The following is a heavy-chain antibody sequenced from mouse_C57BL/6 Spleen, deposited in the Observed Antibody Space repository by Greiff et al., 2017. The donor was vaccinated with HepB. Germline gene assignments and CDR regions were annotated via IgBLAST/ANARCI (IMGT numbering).Heavy chain of an antibody. D-gene: IGHD2-2*01. CDR2: IDPNSGGT. CDR3: ARWGGYAFYYFDY. Sequence: QVQLQQPGAELVKPGASVKLSCKASGYTFTSYWMHWVKQRPGRGLEWIGRIDPNSGGTKYNEKFKSKATLTVDKPSSTAYMQLSSLTSEDSAVYYCARWGGYAFYYFDYWGQVTTLTVSS. CDR1: GYTFTSYW. J-gene: IGHJ2*01. V-gene: IGHV1-72*01.